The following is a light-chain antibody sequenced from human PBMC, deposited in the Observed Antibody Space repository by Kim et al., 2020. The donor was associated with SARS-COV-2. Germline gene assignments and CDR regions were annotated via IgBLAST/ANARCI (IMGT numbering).Light chain of an antibody. Sequence: EIVMTQSPATLSVSPGERATLSCRASQSISSNLAWYQQTPGQAPRLLIYDASTRATGIPARFSGSGSGTEFTLTISGLQSEDFAVYYCQQYNNWPPWTFGQGTKVDIK. V-gene: IGKV3-15*01. CDR2: DAS. J-gene: IGKJ1*01. CDR1: QSISSN. CDR3: QQYNNWPPWT.